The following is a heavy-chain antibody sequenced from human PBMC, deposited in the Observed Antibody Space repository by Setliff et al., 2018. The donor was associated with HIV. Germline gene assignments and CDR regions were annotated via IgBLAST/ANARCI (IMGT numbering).Heavy chain of an antibody. J-gene: IGHJ6*02. Sequence: ASVKVSCKASGGTFNTYSMNWVRQAPGQGLEWMGRIIPIFGSANYAQKFQGRVTITADRSASTAYMDLSSLRSEDTALYYCARALSGWYYYYGMDVWGQGTTVTVSS. V-gene: IGHV1-69*08. D-gene: IGHD3-3*01. CDR3: ARALSGWYYYYGMDV. CDR2: IIPIFGSA. CDR1: GGTFNTYS.